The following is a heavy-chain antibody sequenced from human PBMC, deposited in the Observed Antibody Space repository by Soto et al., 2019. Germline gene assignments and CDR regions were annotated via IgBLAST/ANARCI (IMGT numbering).Heavy chain of an antibody. J-gene: IGHJ5*02. Sequence: GASVKVSCKVSGYTLTELSMHWVRQAPGKGLEWMGGFDPEDGETIYAQKFQGRVTMTEDTSTDTAYMELSSLRSEDTAVYYCATDLATANWFAPWGQGTLVTVSS. CDR3: ATDLATANWFAP. D-gene: IGHD5-18*01. CDR1: GYTLTELS. CDR2: FDPEDGET. V-gene: IGHV1-24*01.